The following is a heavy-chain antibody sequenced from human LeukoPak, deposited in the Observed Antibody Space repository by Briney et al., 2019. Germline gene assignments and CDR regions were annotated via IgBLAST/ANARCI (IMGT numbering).Heavy chain of an antibody. D-gene: IGHD3-16*01. CDR1: VGSFSSYY. V-gene: IGHV4-59*01. CDR2: IYYSGST. Sequence: SETLSLTCTVSVGSFSSYYWSWIRKPRGKGLECLGYIYYSGSTNYHPSHKSRVTISVYTSKTQFSLTLSSVTAADTAVYYCGGGEQYYLDYWGEGTLVTVSS. J-gene: IGHJ4*02. CDR3: GGGEQYYLDY.